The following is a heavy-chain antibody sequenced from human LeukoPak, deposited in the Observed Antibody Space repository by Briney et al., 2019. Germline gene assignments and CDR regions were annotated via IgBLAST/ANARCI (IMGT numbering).Heavy chain of an antibody. CDR3: ARDPPGVALDYFDY. D-gene: IGHD3-10*01. J-gene: IGHJ4*02. CDR1: GYTFTSYG. V-gene: IGHV1-18*01. Sequence: ASVKVSCKASGYTFTSYGISWVRQAPGQGLEWMGWISAYNGNTNYAQKLQGRVTMTTDTSTSTAYMELSSLRSEDTAVYYCARDPPGVALDYFDYWGQGTLVTVSS. CDR2: ISAYNGNT.